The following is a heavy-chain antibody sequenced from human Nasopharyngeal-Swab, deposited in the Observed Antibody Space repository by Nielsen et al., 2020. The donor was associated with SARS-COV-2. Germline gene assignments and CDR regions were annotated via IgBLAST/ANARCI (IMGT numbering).Heavy chain of an antibody. D-gene: IGHD3-3*01. J-gene: IGHJ5*02. CDR3: ARAIKIFGAVVGSFDP. V-gene: IGHV4-39*07. CDR2: IYYNGIT. CDR1: GGSMTSNNYY. Sequence: SETLSLTCSVSGGSMTSNNYYWGWIRQPPEKGLEWIGNIYYNGITYYNPSLKSRVTISLDTSKGQFSLKLTSVTAADTAVYYCARAIKIFGAVVGSFDPWGQGTLVTVFS.